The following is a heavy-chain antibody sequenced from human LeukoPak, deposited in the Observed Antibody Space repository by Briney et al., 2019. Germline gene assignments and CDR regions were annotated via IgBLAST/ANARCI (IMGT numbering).Heavy chain of an antibody. J-gene: IGHJ6*02. CDR2: IYTSGSN. Sequence: PSQTLSLTCTVSGGSISSGSYYWSWLRQPAGTGLEWIGRIYTSGSNNYNPSLKSRVTISVDTSKNQFSLKLSSVTAADTAVYYCARATAQYYHYYGMDVWGQGTTVTVSS. CDR3: ARATAQYYHYYGMDV. CDR1: GGSISSGSYY. V-gene: IGHV4-61*02. D-gene: IGHD5-18*01.